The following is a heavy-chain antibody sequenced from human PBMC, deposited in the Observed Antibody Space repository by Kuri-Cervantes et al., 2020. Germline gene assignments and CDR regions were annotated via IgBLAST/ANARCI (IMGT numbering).Heavy chain of an antibody. D-gene: IGHD3-3*01. J-gene: IGHJ4*02. CDR3: ARGVQSLEWLLYTYYFDY. V-gene: IGHV4-38-2*01. CDR1: GYSISSGYY. Sequence: LSLTCAVSGYSISSGYYWGWIRQPPGKGLEWIGSIYHSGSTYYNPSLKSRVTISVDTSKNQFSLKLSSVTAADTAVYYCARGVQSLEWLLYTYYFDYWGQGTLVTVSS. CDR2: IYHSGST.